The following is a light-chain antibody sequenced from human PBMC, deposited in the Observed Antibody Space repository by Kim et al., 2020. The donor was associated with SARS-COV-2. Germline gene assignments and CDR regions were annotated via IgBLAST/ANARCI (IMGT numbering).Light chain of an antibody. Sequence: SYELTQPPSVSVSPGQTTSITCSGDKLGDKYVCWYQQRPGQSAVLVIYRDDKRTSGIPERFSGTNSGNTATLTISGTQAMDEADYYCQAWDSRTAVFGGG. CDR3: QAWDSRTAV. CDR1: KLGDKY. V-gene: IGLV3-1*01. J-gene: IGLJ2*01. CDR2: RDD.